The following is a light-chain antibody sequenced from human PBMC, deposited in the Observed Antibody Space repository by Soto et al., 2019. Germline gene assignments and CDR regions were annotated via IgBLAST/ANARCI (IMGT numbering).Light chain of an antibody. CDR1: QSVSSSY. CDR3: QYYGSSPCT. CDR2: GAS. J-gene: IGKJ1*01. Sequence: DIALPHSPAPPSVFPGERSTLFCRASQSVSSSYLDRYQPKPGQAPRLLLYGASSRVTGIPERFSGSGSGADFTLTISLLVPEVFAVYYAQYYGSSPCTFV. V-gene: IGKV3-20*01.